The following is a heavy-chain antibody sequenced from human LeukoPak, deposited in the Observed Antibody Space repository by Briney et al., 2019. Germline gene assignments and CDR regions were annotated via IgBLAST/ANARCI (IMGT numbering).Heavy chain of an antibody. Sequence: ASVKVSCKASGGTLSSYAISWVRQAPGQGLEWMGGIIPIFGTAYYAQKFQGRVTITADESSSTAYMELSSLRSEDTAVYYCAGVPSSSWFAFHWGQGILVTVSS. J-gene: IGHJ1*01. V-gene: IGHV1-69*13. CDR1: GGTLSSYA. CDR3: AGVPSSSWFAFH. CDR2: IIPIFGTA. D-gene: IGHD6-13*01.